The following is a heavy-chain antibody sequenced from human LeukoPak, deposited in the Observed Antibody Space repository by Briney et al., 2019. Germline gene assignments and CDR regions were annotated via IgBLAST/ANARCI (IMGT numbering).Heavy chain of an antibody. CDR3: ARERWGVVDASTYYYFYIDV. V-gene: IGHV4-59*12. CDR1: GGSMSTYY. D-gene: IGHD2-15*01. CDR2: IYSSGST. Sequence: SETLSLTCTVSGGSMSTYYWSWIRQPPGKGLEWIRYIYSSGSTNYNPSLKSGFTISIDTSKNQFSLKLSSVTAADTAVYYCARERWGVVDASTYYYFYIDVWGKGTAVTVSS. J-gene: IGHJ6*03.